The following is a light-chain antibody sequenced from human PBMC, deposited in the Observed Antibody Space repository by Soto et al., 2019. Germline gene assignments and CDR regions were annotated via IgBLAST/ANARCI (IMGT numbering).Light chain of an antibody. CDR2: AAS. CDR3: QKYGSAPFT. J-gene: IGKJ3*01. CDR1: QDRDNF. V-gene: IGKV1-27*01. Sequence: ILMTQSPASLSAFVGDRVTLTCRASQDRDNFLAWYQQKPGKVPKLLIYAASTRQSGVPYRFSGSGSGTDFTLTISSLEPEDVAVYYCQKYGSAPFTFGPGTKVDIK.